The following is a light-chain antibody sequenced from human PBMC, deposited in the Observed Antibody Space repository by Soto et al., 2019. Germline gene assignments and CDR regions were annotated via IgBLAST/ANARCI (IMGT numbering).Light chain of an antibody. CDR2: AAS. Sequence: IQLTQSPSSLSASEGDRVTITCRASQGISSYLAWYQQKPGKAPKLLIYAASTLQSGVPSRFSGSGSGTDFTLTISSLQPEDFATYYCQQLNSYPLFGQGTKLEIK. J-gene: IGKJ2*01. CDR1: QGISSY. V-gene: IGKV1-9*01. CDR3: QQLNSYPL.